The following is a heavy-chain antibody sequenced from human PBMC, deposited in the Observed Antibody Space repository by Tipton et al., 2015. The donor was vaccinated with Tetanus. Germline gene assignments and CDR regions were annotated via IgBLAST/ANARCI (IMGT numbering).Heavy chain of an antibody. J-gene: IGHJ4*02. CDR1: GFIFSSYG. CDR2: SWYDGTDK. Sequence: SLRLSCAASGFIFSSYGIHWVRQAPGKGLEWVAVSWYDGTDKYYADSVKGRFTISRDNSKNTLYLQMSSLRAEDTAVYYCAREADCSGESCFSGDFDNWGRGTQVTVSS. D-gene: IGHD2-15*01. V-gene: IGHV3-33*01. CDR3: AREADCSGESCFSGDFDN.